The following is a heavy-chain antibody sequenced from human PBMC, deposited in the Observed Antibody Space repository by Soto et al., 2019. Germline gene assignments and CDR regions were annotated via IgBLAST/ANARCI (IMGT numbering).Heavy chain of an antibody. J-gene: IGHJ4*02. CDR2: ISSSSSYI. D-gene: IGHD2-2*01. CDR3: ARGKRGYCSSTSCHPFDY. CDR1: GFTFSSYS. Sequence: EVQLVESGGGLVKPGGSLRLSCAASGFTFSSYSMNWVRQAPGKGLEWVSSISSSSSYIYYADSVKGRFTISRDNAKNSLYLQMNSLRTEDTAVYYCARGKRGYCSSTSCHPFDYWGQGTLVTVSS. V-gene: IGHV3-21*01.